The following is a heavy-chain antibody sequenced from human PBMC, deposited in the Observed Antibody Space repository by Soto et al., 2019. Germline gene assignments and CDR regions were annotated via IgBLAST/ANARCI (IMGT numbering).Heavy chain of an antibody. CDR1: GYTFTSYG. Sequence: QFQLVQSGAEGKKPGASVKVSCKASGYTFTSYGISWVRQAPGQGLEWMGWISAYNGNTNYAQKLQGRVTMTTDTSTSTAYMELRSLRSDDTAVSYCARDMRLVMNSGYDSLGYWGQGTLVTVSS. V-gene: IGHV1-18*01. D-gene: IGHD5-12*01. CDR2: ISAYNGNT. CDR3: ARDMRLVMNSGYDSLGY. J-gene: IGHJ4*02.